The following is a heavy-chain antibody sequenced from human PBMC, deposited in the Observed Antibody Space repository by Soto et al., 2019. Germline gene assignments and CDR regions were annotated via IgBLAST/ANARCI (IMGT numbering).Heavy chain of an antibody. Sequence: HPGGSLRLSCSASGFTFSSYAMHWVRQAPGKGLEYVSAISSNGGSTYYADSVKGRFTISRDNSKNTLYLQMSSLRAEDPAVYYCVKDGGILTGYPLYYFDYWGQGTLVTVSS. CDR3: VKDGGILTGYPLYYFDY. D-gene: IGHD3-9*01. J-gene: IGHJ4*02. V-gene: IGHV3-64D*06. CDR2: ISSNGGST. CDR1: GFTFSSYA.